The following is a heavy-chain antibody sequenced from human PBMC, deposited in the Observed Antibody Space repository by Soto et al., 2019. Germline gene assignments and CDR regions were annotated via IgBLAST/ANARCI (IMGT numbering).Heavy chain of an antibody. CDR1: GFTFSSYA. CDR3: AKDNELLSRREIYYWFDP. V-gene: IGHV3-23*01. CDR2: ISGSGGST. Sequence: EVQLLESGGGLVQPGGSLRLSCAASGFTFSSYAMSWVRQAPGKGLEWVSAISGSGGSTYYADSVKGRFTISRDNSKKTLYLQMNSLRAEVTAVYYCAKDNELLSRREIYYWFDPWGQGTLVTVSS. D-gene: IGHD2-21*02. J-gene: IGHJ5*02.